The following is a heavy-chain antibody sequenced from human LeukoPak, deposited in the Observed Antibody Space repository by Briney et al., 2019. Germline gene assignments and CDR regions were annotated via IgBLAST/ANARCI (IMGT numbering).Heavy chain of an antibody. V-gene: IGHV3-15*07. CDR1: GFTFSSYW. CDR2: IKSKTDGGTT. CDR3: TGLYGNWPHDY. J-gene: IGHJ4*02. Sequence: GGSLRLSCAASGFTFSSYWMNWVRQAPGKGLEWVGRIKSKTDGGTTDYAAPVKGRFTIPRDDSKNTLYLQTNSLKTEDTAVYYCTGLYGNWPHDYWGQGTLVTVSS. D-gene: IGHD2-8*01.